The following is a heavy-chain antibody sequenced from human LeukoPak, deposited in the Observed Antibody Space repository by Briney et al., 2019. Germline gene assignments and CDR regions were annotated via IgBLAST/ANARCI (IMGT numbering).Heavy chain of an antibody. CDR1: GYSISSGYY. J-gene: IGHJ4*02. CDR2: IYHSGST. V-gene: IGHV4-38-2*02. CDR3: ARLIVVVPAAIRLEDYFDY. D-gene: IGHD2-2*01. Sequence: RTSETLSLTCTVSGYSISSGYYWGWIRQPPGKGLEWIGSIYHSGSTFDNPSLKSRVTISVDTSKNHFSLKLSSVTAADTAVYYCARLIVVVPAAIRLEDYFDYWGQGTLVTVSS.